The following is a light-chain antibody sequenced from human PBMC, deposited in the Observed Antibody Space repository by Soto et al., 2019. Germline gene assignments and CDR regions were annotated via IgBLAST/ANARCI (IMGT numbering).Light chain of an antibody. CDR1: QTISTW. V-gene: IGKV1-5*01. J-gene: IGKJ1*01. Sequence: DIQVTQSPPTLSASVGDRVTVTCWASQTISTWMAWYQQKPGKAPKLLVYDASTLQSGVPSRFSGSGSGTEFNLTISSLQPEDFATYYCQQYNSFIWTFGRGTKVDIK. CDR2: DAS. CDR3: QQYNSFIWT.